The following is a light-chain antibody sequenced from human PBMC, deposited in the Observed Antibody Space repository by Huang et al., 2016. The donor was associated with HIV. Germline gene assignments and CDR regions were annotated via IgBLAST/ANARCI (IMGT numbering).Light chain of an antibody. CDR3: QQYFSALWT. CDR1: QGISNS. V-gene: IGKV1-NL1*01. J-gene: IGKJ1*01. CDR2: GAS. Sequence: DIQMTQSPSSLSASVADRVTITCRASQGISNSLAWYQQKTGKPPRLLVSGASKLERGVPSMFSGSGSGTDYTLTISSLQPEDFATYYCQQYFSALWTFGQGTKV.